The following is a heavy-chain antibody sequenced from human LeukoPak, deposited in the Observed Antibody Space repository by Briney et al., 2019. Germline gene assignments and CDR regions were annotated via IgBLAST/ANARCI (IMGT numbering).Heavy chain of an antibody. Sequence: PSETLSLTCAVSGAYIGNHYWTWVRQPAAQGLEWIGRLHASESTPIYNPSLKSRVTMSIDTSKDQFSLTLTSVTAADSAVYFCASLSSGAGFDVWGQGTVVTVSS. D-gene: IGHD3-22*01. CDR3: ASLSSGAGFDV. CDR2: LHASEST. J-gene: IGHJ3*01. CDR1: GAYIGNHY. V-gene: IGHV4-4*07.